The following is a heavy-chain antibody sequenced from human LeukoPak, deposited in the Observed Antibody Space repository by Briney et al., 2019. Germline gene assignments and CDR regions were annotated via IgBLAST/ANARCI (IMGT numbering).Heavy chain of an antibody. Sequence: GRSLRLSCAASGFTFSTHGMHWVRQAPGKGLEWVAVISYDGSNKYYADSVKGRFTISRDNSKNTLYLQMNSLRAEDTAVYYCANREYHLPALYWGQGTLVTVSS. V-gene: IGHV3-30*18. D-gene: IGHD2-2*01. CDR2: ISYDGSNK. J-gene: IGHJ4*02. CDR1: GFTFSTHG. CDR3: ANREYHLPALY.